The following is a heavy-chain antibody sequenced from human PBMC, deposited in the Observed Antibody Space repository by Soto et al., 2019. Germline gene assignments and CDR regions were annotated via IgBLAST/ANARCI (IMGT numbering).Heavy chain of an antibody. CDR3: ARDREYYYDSIGNYYYHYGLDV. D-gene: IGHD3-22*01. CDR2: ISGYNGNT. V-gene: IGHV1-18*04. Sequence: QVQLVESGAEVKKPGASVKVSCKASGYTFTDYGISWVRQAPGQGLEWRGWISGYNGNTKYAQKFQGRVTMTTYTTKNTAYMELRSLRSDDTAVYYCARDREYYYDSIGNYYYHYGLDVWGQGTTVTVS. CDR1: GYTFTDYG. J-gene: IGHJ6*02.